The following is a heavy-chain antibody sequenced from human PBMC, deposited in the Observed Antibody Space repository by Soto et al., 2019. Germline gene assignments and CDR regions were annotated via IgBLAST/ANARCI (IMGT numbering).Heavy chain of an antibody. V-gene: IGHV3-48*02. CDR2: ISGGSKSI. D-gene: IGHD3-10*01. CDR3: VRDSRRGYGMDV. J-gene: IGHJ6*02. Sequence: PGGSLRLSCVASGFTFSSHSMNWVRQAPGKGLEWVSYISGGSKSIYYAASVKGRFTISRDNAKNSLYLEMNSLRDEDTAVYSCVRDSRRGYGMDVWGQGTTVVVSS. CDR1: GFTFSSHS.